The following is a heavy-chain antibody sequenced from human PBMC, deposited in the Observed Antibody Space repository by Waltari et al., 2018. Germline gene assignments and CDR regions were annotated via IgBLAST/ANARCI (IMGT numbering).Heavy chain of an antibody. J-gene: IGHJ6*02. CDR3: AKGAGSDYYYYGMDV. Sequence: EVQLVESGGGLVQPGRSLRLPCAASGFTFGDYAMHCIRQAPGKGLEWVSGISWNSGSIGYADSVKGRFTISRDNAKNSLYLQMNSLRAEDTALYYCAKGAGSDYYYYGMDVWGQGTTVTVSS. CDR1: GFTFGDYA. D-gene: IGHD1-26*01. V-gene: IGHV3-9*01. CDR2: ISWNSGSI.